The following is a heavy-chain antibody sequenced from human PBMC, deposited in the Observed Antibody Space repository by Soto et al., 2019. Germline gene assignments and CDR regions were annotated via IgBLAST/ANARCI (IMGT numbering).Heavy chain of an antibody. D-gene: IGHD3-16*01. CDR3: ASGGNWFDP. CDR2: MYYNGNI. J-gene: IGHJ5*02. CDR1: GGSISNYY. Sequence: SETLSLTCNVSGGSISNYYWTWVRQSPEKGLEWIGYMYYNGNINYNPSLKSRVTISIDTSKSQFSLTLKSVTAADTAVYYCASGGNWFDPWGQGVLVTVSS. V-gene: IGHV4-59*01.